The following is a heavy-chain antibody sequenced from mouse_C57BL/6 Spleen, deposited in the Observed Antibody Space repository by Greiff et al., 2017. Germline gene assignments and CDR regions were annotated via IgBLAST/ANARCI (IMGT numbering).Heavy chain of an antibody. J-gene: IGHJ3*01. CDR3: ARYGSSSAWFAY. CDR1: GYTFTSYW. CDR2: IYPSDSET. V-gene: IGHV1-61*01. Sequence: QVQLQQPGAELVRPGSSVKLSCKASGYTFTSYWMDWVKQRPGQGLEWIGNIYPSDSETHYNQKFKDKATLTVDKSSSTAYMQLSSLTSDDSAVYYCARYGSSSAWFAYWGPGTLVTVSA. D-gene: IGHD1-1*01.